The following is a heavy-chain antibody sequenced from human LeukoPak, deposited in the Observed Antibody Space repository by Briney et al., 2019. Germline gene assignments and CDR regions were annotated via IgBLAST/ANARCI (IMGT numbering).Heavy chain of an antibody. CDR3: ARMHYYDSGGSNWFDP. V-gene: IGHV1-8*01. CDR2: RNPNSGDT. D-gene: IGHD3-10*01. CDR1: GYTFTNYD. Sequence: ASVKVSCKTSGYTFTNYDINWVRQATGQGLEWMGWRNPNSGDTGYAHKFQGRVTMTANTSINTAYMELSSLRSEDTAVYYCARMHYYDSGGSNWFDPWGQGTLVTVSS. J-gene: IGHJ5*02.